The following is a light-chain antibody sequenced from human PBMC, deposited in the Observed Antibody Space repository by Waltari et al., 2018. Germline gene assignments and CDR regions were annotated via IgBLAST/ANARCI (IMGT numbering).Light chain of an antibody. CDR1: QTVRTTY. CDR3: QQYDISPLT. V-gene: IGKV3-20*01. J-gene: IGKJ4*01. CDR2: GAS. Sequence: EIVLTQSPGTLSLSPGQRATLSCRASQTVRTTYLAWYQQKPGQAPTLVIYGASSRAAGIPDRFSGSGSGTDFSLTSSSLEPEDFAVYYWQQYDISPLTFGGGTKVEIK.